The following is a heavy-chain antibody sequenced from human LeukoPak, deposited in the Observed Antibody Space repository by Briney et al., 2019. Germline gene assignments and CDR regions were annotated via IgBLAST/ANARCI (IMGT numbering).Heavy chain of an antibody. CDR2: IIPIFGTA. CDR1: GGTFSSYA. V-gene: IGHV1-69*05. D-gene: IGHD5-24*01. CDR3: ARSEVEMAPDAFDI. J-gene: IGHJ3*02. Sequence: GASVKVSCKASGGTFSSYAISWVRQAPGQGLEWMGGIIPIFGTANYAQKFQGRVTITTDESTSTAYMELSSLRSEDTAVYYCARSEVEMAPDAFDIWGQGTMVTVSS.